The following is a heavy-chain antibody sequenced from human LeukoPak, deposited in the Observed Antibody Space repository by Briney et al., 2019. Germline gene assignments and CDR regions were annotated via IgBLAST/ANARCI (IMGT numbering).Heavy chain of an antibody. J-gene: IGHJ4*02. CDR3: ARDRYSISSLYDF. Sequence: ASVKVSCKASGCTFTDYYIHWVRQAPGQGLEWMGIINPSGGSTTYAQKFQGRVTITRDTPTSTVYMVLSSLRSEDTAVYYCARDRYSISSLYDFWGQGTLVTVSS. CDR2: INPSGGST. D-gene: IGHD6-6*01. CDR1: GCTFTDYY. V-gene: IGHV1-46*01.